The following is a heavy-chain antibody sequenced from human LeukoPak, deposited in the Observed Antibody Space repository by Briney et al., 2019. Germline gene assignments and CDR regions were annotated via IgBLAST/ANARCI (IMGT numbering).Heavy chain of an antibody. CDR2: ISYDGSNK. J-gene: IGHJ4*02. CDR3: ARKEAAAGTFDY. D-gene: IGHD6-13*01. CDR1: GFTFSSYA. V-gene: IGHV3-30-3*01. Sequence: GRSLRLSCAASGFTFSSYAMHWVRQAPGKGLEWVAVISYDGSNKYYADSVKGRFTISRDNSKNTLYLQMNSLRAEDTAVYYCARKEAAAGTFDYRGQGTLVTVSS.